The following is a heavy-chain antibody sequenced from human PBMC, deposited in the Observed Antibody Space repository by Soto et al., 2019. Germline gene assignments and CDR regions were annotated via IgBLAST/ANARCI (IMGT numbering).Heavy chain of an antibody. CDR2: VFHSGTT. CDR3: ASDFWTGYPLFDL. D-gene: IGHD3-3*01. J-gene: IGHJ4*02. Sequence: TLSLTCSVSGSSISSAYYWGWVRQPPGKGLEWIASVFHSGTTCYNPSLMSRVTVSLDTSKGQFSLKLSSVTAADTAVYYCASDFWTGYPLFDLWGQGALVTVSS. CDR1: GSSISSAYY. V-gene: IGHV4-38-2*02.